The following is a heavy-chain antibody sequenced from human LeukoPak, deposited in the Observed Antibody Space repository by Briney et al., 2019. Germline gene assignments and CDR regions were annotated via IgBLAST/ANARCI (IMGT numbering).Heavy chain of an antibody. CDR1: GGSISSYY. CDR3: GRLQFGSGYYHEFDY. Sequence: SETLSLTCTVSGGSISSYYWSWIRQPPGKGLQWIGYIFYSGSTNYNPSLKSRVTISVDTSKNQFSLKLSSVTAADTAVYYCGRLQFGSGYYHEFDYWGQGTLVTVSS. CDR2: IFYSGST. J-gene: IGHJ4*02. D-gene: IGHD3-22*01. V-gene: IGHV4-59*08.